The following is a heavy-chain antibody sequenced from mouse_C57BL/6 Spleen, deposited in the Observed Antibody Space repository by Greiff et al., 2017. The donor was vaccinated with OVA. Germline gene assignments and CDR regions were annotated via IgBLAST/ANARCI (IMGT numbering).Heavy chain of an antibody. CDR3: ARRTGDAMDD. Sequence: VQLQQPGAELVKPGASVKLSCKASGYTFTSYWMQWVKQRPGQGLEWIGEIDPSDSYTNYNQKFKGKATLTVDTSSSTAYMQLSSLTSEDSAVYYCARRTGDAMDDWGQGTSVTVSS. CDR1: GYTFTSYW. D-gene: IGHD4-1*01. CDR2: IDPSDSYT. J-gene: IGHJ4*01. V-gene: IGHV1-50*01.